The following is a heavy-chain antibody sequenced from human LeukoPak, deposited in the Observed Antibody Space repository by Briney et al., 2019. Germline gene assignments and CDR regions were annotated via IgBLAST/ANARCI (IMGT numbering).Heavy chain of an antibody. V-gene: IGHV1-46*01. CDR2: INPSGGST. CDR3: ARVNLVVVPAAISWYYYYMDV. Sequence: GASVKVSCKASGYTFTSYYMHWVRQAPGQGLEWMGIINPSGGSTSYAQKFQGRVTMTRDTSTSTVYMELSSLRSEDTAVYYCARVNLVVVPAAISWYYYYMDVWGKGTTVTVSS. D-gene: IGHD2-2*02. J-gene: IGHJ6*03. CDR1: GYTFTSYY.